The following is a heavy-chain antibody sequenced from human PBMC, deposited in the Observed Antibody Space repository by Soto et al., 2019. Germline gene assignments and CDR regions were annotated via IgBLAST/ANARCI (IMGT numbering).Heavy chain of an antibody. Sequence: GESLKISCKGSGYSFTSYWIGWARQMPGKGLEWMGIIYPGDSDTRYSPSFQGQVTISADKSISTAYLQWSSLKASDTVMYYCARTAAAGKYYYGVDVWGQGTTVTVSS. CDR1: GYSFTSYW. J-gene: IGHJ6*02. CDR3: ARTAAAGKYYYGVDV. V-gene: IGHV5-51*01. D-gene: IGHD6-13*01. CDR2: IYPGDSDT.